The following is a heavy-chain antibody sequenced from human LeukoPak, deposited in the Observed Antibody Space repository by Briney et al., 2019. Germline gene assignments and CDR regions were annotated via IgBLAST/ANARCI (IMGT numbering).Heavy chain of an antibody. CDR1: GFILSTYS. CDR3: AREKVTGTNPLFTRPNYYMDV. V-gene: IGHV3-21*01. D-gene: IGHD6-19*01. J-gene: IGHJ6*03. CDR2: ISSSSTYI. Sequence: PGGSLRLSCAASGFILSTYSMNWVRQAPGKGLEWVSSISSSSTYIYYADSMKGRFTISRDNAKNSLYLQMNSLRAEDTAVYYCAREKVTGTNPLFTRPNYYMDVWGKGTTVTVSS.